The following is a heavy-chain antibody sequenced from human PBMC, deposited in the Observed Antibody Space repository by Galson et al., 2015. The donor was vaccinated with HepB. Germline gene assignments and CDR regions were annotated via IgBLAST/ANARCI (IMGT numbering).Heavy chain of an antibody. V-gene: IGHV1-69*10. CDR1: GDTFSSYA. D-gene: IGHD4-17*01. CDR3: ARGPDGMTTVTTPDYYYGMDV. CDR2: IIPILGIA. J-gene: IGHJ6*02. Sequence: SVKVSCKASGDTFSSYAISWVRQAPGQGLEWMGGIIPILGIANYAQKFQGRVTITADKSTSTAYMELSSLRSEDTAVYYCARGPDGMTTVTTPDYYYGMDVWGQGTTVTVSS.